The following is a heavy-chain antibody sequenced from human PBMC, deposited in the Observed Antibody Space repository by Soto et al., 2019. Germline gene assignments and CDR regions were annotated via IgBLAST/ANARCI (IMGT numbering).Heavy chain of an antibody. CDR3: ARTGPLEYYFDY. Sequence: QVQLVESGGGVVQPGRSLRLSCAASGFTFSSYGMHWVRQAPGKGLEWVAVIWYDGSNKYYADSVKGRFTISRDNSKNTLYLQMNGLRAEDTAVYYCARTGPLEYYFDYWGQGTLVTVSS. CDR1: GFTFSSYG. V-gene: IGHV3-33*01. CDR2: IWYDGSNK. J-gene: IGHJ4*02.